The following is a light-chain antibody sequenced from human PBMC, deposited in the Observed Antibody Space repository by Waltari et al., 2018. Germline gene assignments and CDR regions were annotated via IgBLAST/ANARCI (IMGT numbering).Light chain of an antibody. CDR1: QGVRGA. CDR3: QHYVRLPAT. V-gene: IGKV3-20*01. CDR2: GGS. J-gene: IGKJ1*01. Sequence: SDRASQGVRGALAWHHLKAGQAPMLLIYGGSSRATGIPERFSGSGSGTDVSLTISRLEPEDFAVYYCQHYVRLPATFGQGTKVEIK.